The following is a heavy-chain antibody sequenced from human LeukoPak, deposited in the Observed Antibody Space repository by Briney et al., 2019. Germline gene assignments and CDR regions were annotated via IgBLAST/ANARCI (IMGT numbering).Heavy chain of an antibody. J-gene: IGHJ4*02. Sequence: GGSLRLSCAASGFTFDDYAMHWVRQAPGKGLEWVSGISWNSGSIGYADSVKGRFTISRDNGKNSLYLQMNSLRAEDTALYYCAKDDSRGSGWFGGFDYWGQGTLVTVSS. CDR3: AKDDSRGSGWFGGFDY. V-gene: IGHV3-9*01. CDR1: GFTFDDYA. D-gene: IGHD6-19*01. CDR2: ISWNSGSI.